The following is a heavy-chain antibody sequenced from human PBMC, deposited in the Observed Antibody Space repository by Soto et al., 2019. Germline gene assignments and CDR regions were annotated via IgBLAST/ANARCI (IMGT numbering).Heavy chain of an antibody. CDR2: IYPDDSDI. J-gene: IGHJ4*02. CDR3: ARHLLGVTTPYFDY. Sequence: GESLKISCKGSGYKFINYWIGWVRQMPGKGLEWMGFIYPDDSDIRYSPSFQGQVTISAAKSISTAYLQWSSLKASDTSIYYCARHLLGVTTPYFDYWGQGTLVTVSS. D-gene: IGHD4-17*01. CDR1: GYKFINYW. V-gene: IGHV5-51*01.